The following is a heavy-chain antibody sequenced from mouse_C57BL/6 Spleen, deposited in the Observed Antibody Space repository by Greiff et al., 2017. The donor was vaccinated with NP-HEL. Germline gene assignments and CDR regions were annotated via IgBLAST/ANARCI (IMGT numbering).Heavy chain of an antibody. Sequence: VQLQQPGTELVKPGASVKLSCKASGYTFTSYWMHWVKQRPGQGLEWIGNINPSNGGTNYNEKFKSKATLTVDKSSSTAYMQLSSLTSEDSAVYYCARWGYGDPYWYFDVWGTGTTVTVSS. J-gene: IGHJ1*03. D-gene: IGHD2-13*01. CDR2: INPSNGGT. CDR1: GYTFTSYW. V-gene: IGHV1-53*01. CDR3: ARWGYGDPYWYFDV.